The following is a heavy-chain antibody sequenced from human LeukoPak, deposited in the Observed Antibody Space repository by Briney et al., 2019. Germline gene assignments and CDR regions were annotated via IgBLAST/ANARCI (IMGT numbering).Heavy chain of an antibody. Sequence: GGSLRLSCAASGFTFSSYSMSWARQAPGRGLERVSFIDSRSATIYYADSVEGRFTISRDNAKNSLYLQMNSLRDEDTAVYYCARDGRPFDYWGQGTLVTVSA. J-gene: IGHJ4*02. CDR1: GFTFSSYS. CDR3: ARDGRPFDY. CDR2: IDSRSATI. V-gene: IGHV3-48*02.